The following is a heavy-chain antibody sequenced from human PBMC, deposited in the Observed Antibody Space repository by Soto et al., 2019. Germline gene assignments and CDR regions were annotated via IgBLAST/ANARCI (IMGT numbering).Heavy chain of an antibody. CDR1: GFTFSSNS. D-gene: IGHD3-10*01. CDR3: AKQRADFGSGSDTFFLDN. Sequence: EVQLLESGGGLVQPGGSLRISCLASGFTFSSNSMSWVRQAPGKGLEWVSAISGSGGTTFHADSVKGRFAVSRDNSNSTLYLEMYSLSAEDTAVYYCAKQRADFGSGSDTFFLDNWGRGTLVTVSS. J-gene: IGHJ4*02. CDR2: ISGSGGTT. V-gene: IGHV3-23*01.